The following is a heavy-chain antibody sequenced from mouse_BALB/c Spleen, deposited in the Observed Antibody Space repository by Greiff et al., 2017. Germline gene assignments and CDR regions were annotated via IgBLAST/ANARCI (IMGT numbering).Heavy chain of an antibody. CDR2: IDPANGNT. CDR3: ARRDYDDYAMDY. J-gene: IGHJ4*01. Sequence: VQLQQSGAELVKPGASVKLSCTASGFNIKDTYMPWVKQTPEQGLEWIGRIDPANGNTKYDPKFQGKATITADTSSNTAYLQLSRLTSEDTAVYYCARRDYDDYAMDYWGQGTSVTVSS. CDR1: GFNIKDTY. D-gene: IGHD2-4*01. V-gene: IGHV14-3*02.